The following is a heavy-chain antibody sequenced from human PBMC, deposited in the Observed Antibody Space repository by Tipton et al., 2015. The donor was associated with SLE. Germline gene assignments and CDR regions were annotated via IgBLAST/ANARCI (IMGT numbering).Heavy chain of an antibody. CDR1: GFTFSSYS. Sequence: QVQLVQSGGGLVQPGGSLRLSCEASGFTFSSYSMNWVRQSPGKGLEWIGSLYAGGSTYFHPSLKSRASISADASKNHFSLKLNSVTAADTAVYYCATNGHGETYEFFTEYLRHWGQGTLVTVSS. J-gene: IGHJ1*01. D-gene: IGHD5-12*01. CDR2: LYAGGST. V-gene: IGHV4-59*05. CDR3: ATNGHGETYEFFTEYLRH.